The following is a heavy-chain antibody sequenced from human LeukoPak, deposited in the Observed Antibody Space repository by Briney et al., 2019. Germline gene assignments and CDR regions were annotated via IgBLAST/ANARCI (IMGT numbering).Heavy chain of an antibody. CDR3: ARGGVRYCSGGSCLPPYPFDP. V-gene: IGHV4-34*01. CDR2: INHSGST. J-gene: IGHJ5*02. Sequence: PSETLSLTSAVYGGSFSGYYWSWIRQPPGKGLEWIGEINHSGSTNYNPSLKSRVTISVDTSKNQFSLKLSSVTAADTAVYYCARGGVRYCSGGSCLPPYPFDPWGQGTLVTVSS. CDR1: GGSFSGYY. D-gene: IGHD2-15*01.